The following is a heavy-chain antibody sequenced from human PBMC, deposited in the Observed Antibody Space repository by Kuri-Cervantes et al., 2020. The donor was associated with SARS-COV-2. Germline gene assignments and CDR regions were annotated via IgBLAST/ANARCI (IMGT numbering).Heavy chain of an antibody. V-gene: IGHV4-34*01. D-gene: IGHD3-22*01. CDR3: VRVLYYDTTAVDF. J-gene: IGHJ4*02. CDR1: DGSFRNYY. CDR2: INHSGST. Sequence: SQTLSLTCAVSDGSFRNYYWSWIRQPPGKGLEWIGEINHSGSTNYNLSLRSRVTMSVDTSKNQFSLELTSVTAADTAVYYCVRVLYYDTTAVDFWGQGTLVPVSS.